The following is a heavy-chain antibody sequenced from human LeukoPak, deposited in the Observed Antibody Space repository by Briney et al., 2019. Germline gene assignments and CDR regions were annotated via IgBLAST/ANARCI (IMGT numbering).Heavy chain of an antibody. CDR3: ARDGSGDAFDI. CDR1: GGSISSYY. CDR2: IYYSGST. D-gene: IGHD3-3*01. J-gene: IGHJ3*02. V-gene: IGHV4-59*01. Sequence: SETLSLTCTVSGGSISSYYWSWIRQPPGKGLEWIGYIYYSGSTNYNPSLKSRVTISVDTSKNQFSLKLSSVTAADTAVYYCARDGSGDAFDIWGQGTMVTVSS.